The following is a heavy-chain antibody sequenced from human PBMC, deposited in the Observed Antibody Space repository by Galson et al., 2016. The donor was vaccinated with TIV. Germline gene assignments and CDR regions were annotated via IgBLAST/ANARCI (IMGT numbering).Heavy chain of an antibody. Sequence: SVKVSCKASGYTFNDFGLSWVRQAPGQGLEWMGWINTYSDATKYAKNLQGRLTMTTDTSTNTAYMELRSLKSDDTAVYYCARSLVQGVVSQYHGMDVWGQGTTVTVSS. V-gene: IGHV1-18*01. D-gene: IGHD3-10*01. CDR1: GYTFNDFG. CDR3: ARSLVQGVVSQYHGMDV. J-gene: IGHJ6*02. CDR2: INTYSDAT.